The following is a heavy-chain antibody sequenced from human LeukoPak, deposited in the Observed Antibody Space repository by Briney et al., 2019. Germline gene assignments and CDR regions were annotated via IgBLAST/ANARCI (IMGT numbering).Heavy chain of an antibody. CDR3: AKEGADDSGDY. CDR1: RFTFSTYG. D-gene: IGHD3-22*01. Sequence: GGSLRLSSAASRFTFSTYGMHWVRQAPGKGLEWGAVISYDGSNKYYADYVKGRFTISRDNYKNTLYLQMNRLRAEDTAVYYCAKEGADDSGDYWGEGTLVTVSS. CDR2: ISYDGSNK. V-gene: IGHV3-30*18. J-gene: IGHJ4*02.